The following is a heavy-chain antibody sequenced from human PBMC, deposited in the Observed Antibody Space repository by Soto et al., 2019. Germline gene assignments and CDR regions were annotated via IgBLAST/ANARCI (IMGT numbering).Heavy chain of an antibody. CDR3: ARESLTTAIDY. Sequence: SETLSLTCAVSGGSISSGGYSWSWIRQPPGKGLEWIGYIYHSGSTYYNPSLKSRVTISVDRSKNQFSLKLSSVTAADTAVYYCARESLTTAIDYWGQGTLVTVSS. V-gene: IGHV4-30-2*01. CDR2: IYHSGST. CDR1: GGSISSGGYS. D-gene: IGHD2-21*02. J-gene: IGHJ4*02.